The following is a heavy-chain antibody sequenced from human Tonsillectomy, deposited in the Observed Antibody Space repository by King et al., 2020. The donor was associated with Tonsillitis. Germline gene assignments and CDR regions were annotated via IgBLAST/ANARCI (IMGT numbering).Heavy chain of an antibody. Sequence: QLQESGPGLVKPSETLSLTCTVSGGSISSSSYYWGWIRQPPGKGLEWIGSIYYSGSTYYNPSLKSRVTISVDTSKNQFSLKLSSVTAADTAVYYCARLRQWLPLGDFDYWAQGTLVTVSS. J-gene: IGHJ4*02. D-gene: IGHD6-19*01. CDR2: IYYSGST. CDR1: GGSISSSSYY. CDR3: ARLRQWLPLGDFDY. V-gene: IGHV4-39*01.